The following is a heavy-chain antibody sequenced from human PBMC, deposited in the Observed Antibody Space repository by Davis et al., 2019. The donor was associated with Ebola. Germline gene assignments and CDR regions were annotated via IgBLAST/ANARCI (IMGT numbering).Heavy chain of an antibody. Sequence: MPSETLSLTCSVSGASISSYYWSWIRQAPGKGLEWIGFRYNSGSTNHNPSLQSRVIISIDTANKQISLKLSSVTAADTAVYYCARGRLLEWPPTLYGLDVWGKGTTVTVSS. V-gene: IGHV4-59*01. CDR2: RYNSGST. CDR1: GASISSYY. D-gene: IGHD3-3*01. CDR3: ARGRLLEWPPTLYGLDV. J-gene: IGHJ6*04.